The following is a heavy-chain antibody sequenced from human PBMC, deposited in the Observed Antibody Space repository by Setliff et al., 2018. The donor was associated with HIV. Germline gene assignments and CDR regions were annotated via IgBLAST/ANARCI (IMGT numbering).Heavy chain of an antibody. CDR1: GGSISSGSYY. V-gene: IGHV4-61*10. D-gene: IGHD3-3*01. CDR2: IYSSGST. Sequence: SCTVSGGSISSGSYYWSWIRQPAGKGLEWIGYIYSSGSTNYNPSLKSRVTISVDTSKKQVSLKLNSVTAADTAVYYCARGLSIFGVATPGFYSFMDVWGKGTTVTVSS. J-gene: IGHJ6*03. CDR3: ARGLSIFGVATPGFYSFMDV.